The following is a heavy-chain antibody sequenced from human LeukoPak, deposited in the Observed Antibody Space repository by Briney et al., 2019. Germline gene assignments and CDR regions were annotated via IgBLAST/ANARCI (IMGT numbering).Heavy chain of an antibody. D-gene: IGHD2-2*01. Sequence: SETLSLTCTVSVGCISSYYWSWIRQPPGKGLEWIGYIYYSGSTNYNPSLKSRVTISVDTSKNQFSLKLKSVTAADTAVYYCARGYVVDCSSTSCYYRRGSGSYYPAGDYYYMDVWGKGTTVTVSS. CDR2: IYYSGST. CDR3: ARGYVVDCSSTSCYYRRGSGSYYPAGDYYYMDV. J-gene: IGHJ6*03. V-gene: IGHV4-59*12. CDR1: VGCISSYY.